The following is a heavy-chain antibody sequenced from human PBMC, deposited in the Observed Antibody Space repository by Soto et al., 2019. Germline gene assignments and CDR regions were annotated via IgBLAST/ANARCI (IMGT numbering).Heavy chain of an antibody. V-gene: IGHV4-34*01. CDR2: IHHSGTT. Sequence: SETLYLIFAVDGALYIGYYWSWFRQAPGKGLEWIGEIHHSGTTNYNPSLKSRVTISLDRSKNQFTLNLSSMTAADAAVYYCANDYGDYRNDAFDIWSPGTRVT. CDR1: GALYIGYY. CDR3: ANDYGDYRNDAFDI. D-gene: IGHD4-17*01. J-gene: IGHJ3*02.